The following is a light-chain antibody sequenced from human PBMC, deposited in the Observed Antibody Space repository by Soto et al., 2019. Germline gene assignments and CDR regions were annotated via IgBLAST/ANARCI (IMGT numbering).Light chain of an antibody. CDR1: SSDVGSHNL. CDR2: EGS. CDR3: CSYAGSTTFVV. J-gene: IGLJ2*01. Sequence: QSALTQPASVSGSPGQSITISCTGTSSDVGSHNLVSWYQQHPGKAPKLMIYEGSKRPSGVSNRFSGSKSGNTASLTISGLQAEDEADYYCCSYAGSTTFVVFGGGTKVIVL. V-gene: IGLV2-23*01.